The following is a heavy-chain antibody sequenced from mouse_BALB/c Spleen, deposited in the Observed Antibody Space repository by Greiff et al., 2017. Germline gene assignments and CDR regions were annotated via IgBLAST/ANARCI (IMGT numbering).Heavy chain of an antibody. CDR1: GFNIKDTY. D-gene: IGHD1-1*01. J-gene: IGHJ4*01. CDR3: ASHYGSSYYAMDY. CDR2: IDPANGNT. Sequence: VQLQQSGAELVKPGASVKLSCTASGFNIKDTYMHWVKQRPEQGLEWIGRIDPANGNTKYDPKFQGKATITADTSSNTAYLQLSSLTSEDTAVYYCASHYGSSYYAMDYWGQGTSVTVSS. V-gene: IGHV14-3*02.